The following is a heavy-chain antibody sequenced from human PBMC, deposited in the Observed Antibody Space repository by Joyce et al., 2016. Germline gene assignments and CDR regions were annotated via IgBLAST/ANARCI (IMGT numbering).Heavy chain of an antibody. CDR1: ADSFSGTSYY. CDR2: IDNSATT. Sequence: HLQESGPGLVKPSETLSLTCPISADSFSGTSYYWSWIRQSPGKGVEWLGFIDNSATTNYNPSRGGRLSISVCAAKKQFSLRLTSVTSADTAVYYCATSLPSRVGGFQFFGMDVWGQGTTVIVS. D-gene: IGHD3-10*01. V-gene: IGHV4-61*01. J-gene: IGHJ6*02. CDR3: ATSLPSRVGGFQFFGMDV.